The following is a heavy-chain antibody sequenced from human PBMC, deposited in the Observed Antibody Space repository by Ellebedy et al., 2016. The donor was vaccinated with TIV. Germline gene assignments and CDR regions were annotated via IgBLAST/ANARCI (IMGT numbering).Heavy chain of an antibody. Sequence: SETLSLXXAVYGGSFSGYYWSWIRQPPGKGLEWIGEINHSGSTNYNPSLKSRVTISVDTSKNQFSLKLSSVTAADTAVYYCARGGSGWLTRYFDYWGQGTLVTVSS. J-gene: IGHJ4*02. CDR3: ARGGSGWLTRYFDY. V-gene: IGHV4-34*01. D-gene: IGHD6-19*01. CDR2: INHSGST. CDR1: GGSFSGYY.